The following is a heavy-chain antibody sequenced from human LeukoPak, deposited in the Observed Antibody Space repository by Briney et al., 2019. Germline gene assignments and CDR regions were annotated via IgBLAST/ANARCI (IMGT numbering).Heavy chain of an antibody. D-gene: IGHD3-3*01. CDR2: IYYSGST. V-gene: IGHV4-39*01. CDR3: ARTATITTFGVVLASDFDY. CDR1: GGSISSSSYY. Sequence: SETLSLTCTVSGGSISSSSYYWGWIRQPPGKGLEWIGSIYYSGSTYYNPSLKSRVTISVDTSKNQFSLKLSSVTAADTAVYYCARTATITTFGVVLASDFDYWGQGTLVTVSS. J-gene: IGHJ4*02.